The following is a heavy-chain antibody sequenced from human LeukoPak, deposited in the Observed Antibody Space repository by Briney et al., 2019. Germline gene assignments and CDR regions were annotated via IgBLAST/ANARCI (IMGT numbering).Heavy chain of an antibody. D-gene: IGHD3-10*01. J-gene: IGHJ4*02. Sequence: SETLSLTCTVSGGSISSGGYYWSWIRQPPGKGLEWIGYIYHSGSTNYNPSLKSRVTISVDTSKNQFSLKLSSVTAADTAVYYCASQERGVFDYWGQGTLDTVSS. CDR1: GGSISSGGYY. CDR2: IYHSGST. CDR3: ASQERGVFDY. V-gene: IGHV4-61*08.